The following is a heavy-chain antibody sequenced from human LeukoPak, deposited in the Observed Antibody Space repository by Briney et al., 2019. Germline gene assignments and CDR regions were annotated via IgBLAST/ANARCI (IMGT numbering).Heavy chain of an antibody. CDR3: VKDPARPDYYYYGMDV. J-gene: IGHJ6*02. V-gene: IGHV3-64D*06. CDR2: ISSNGGST. CDR1: GFTFSSYA. Sequence: GGSLRLSCSASGFTFSSYAMHWVRQAPGKGLEYVSAISSNGGSTYYADSVKGRFTISRDNSKNTLYLQMSSLRAEDTAVYYYVKDPARPDYYYYGMDVWGQGTTVTVSS. D-gene: IGHD6-25*01.